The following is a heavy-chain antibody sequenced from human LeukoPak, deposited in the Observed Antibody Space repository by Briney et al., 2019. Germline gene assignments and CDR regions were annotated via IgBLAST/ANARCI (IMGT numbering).Heavy chain of an antibody. CDR3: ATTQQWLASYY. V-gene: IGHV4-59*08. J-gene: IGHJ4*02. D-gene: IGHD6-19*01. CDR2: FYNSGST. Sequence: SETLSLTCTFSGGSISSYYWTWFRQPPGKGLDGIGSFYNSGSTSYNPSLGSRVTISLDTSKNLFSLKLTSVTAADSAIYYCATTQQWLASYYWGQGALVTVSS. CDR1: GGSISSYY.